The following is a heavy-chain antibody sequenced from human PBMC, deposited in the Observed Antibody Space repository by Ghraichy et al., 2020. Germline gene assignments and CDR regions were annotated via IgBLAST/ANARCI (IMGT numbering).Heavy chain of an antibody. CDR1: GYTFTSYG. Sequence: ASVKVSCKASGYTFTSYGISWVRQAPGQGLEWMGWISPYNGNTNYAQKLQGRVTMTTDTSTSTAYMELRSLRSDDTAVYYCARLRGLYYYDSSGYSRPVDYWGQGTLFTVSS. D-gene: IGHD3-22*01. CDR2: ISPYNGNT. CDR3: ARLRGLYYYDSSGYSRPVDY. V-gene: IGHV1-18*01. J-gene: IGHJ4*02.